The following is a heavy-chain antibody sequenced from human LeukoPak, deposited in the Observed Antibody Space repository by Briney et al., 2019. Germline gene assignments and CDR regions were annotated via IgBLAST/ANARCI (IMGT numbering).Heavy chain of an antibody. CDR2: IYTSGST. V-gene: IGHV4-4*07. Sequence: ASEALSLTCTVSGGSISSYYWSWIRQPPGKGLEWIGRIYTSGSTNYNPSLKSRVTMSVDTSKNQFSLKLSSVTAADTAVYYCARVNSSSWYGGFNADLWGRGTLVTVSS. D-gene: IGHD6-13*01. J-gene: IGHJ2*01. CDR3: ARVNSSSWYGGFNADL. CDR1: GGSISSYY.